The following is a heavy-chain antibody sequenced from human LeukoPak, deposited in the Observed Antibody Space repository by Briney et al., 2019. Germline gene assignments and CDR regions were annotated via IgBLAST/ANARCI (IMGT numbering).Heavy chain of an antibody. CDR1: GGSISSSSYY. D-gene: IGHD2-15*01. CDR2: IYYTGST. CDR3: ASSNTVVVVVATQFDY. J-gene: IGHJ4*02. V-gene: IGHV4-39*01. Sequence: PSGTLSLTCTVSGGSISSSSYYWGWIRQPPGKGLEWIGSIYYTGSTYYNPSFKSRVTISVDTSKNQFSLKLSSVTAADTAVYYCASSNTVVVVVATQFDYWGQGTLVTVSS.